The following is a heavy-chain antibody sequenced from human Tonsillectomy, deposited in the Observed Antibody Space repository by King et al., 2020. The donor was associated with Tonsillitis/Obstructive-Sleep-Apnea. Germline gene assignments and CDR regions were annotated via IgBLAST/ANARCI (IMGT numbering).Heavy chain of an antibody. CDR3: TSYIAAAGTVAFDI. Sequence: VQLVESGGGLVQPGGSLKLSCAASGFTFSGSAMHWVRQASGKGLEWVGRIRSKANSYATAYAASVKGRFTISRDDSKNTAYLQMNSLKTEDTAVYYCTSYIAAAGTVAFDIWAKGQWSPSLQ. CDR1: GFTFSGSA. J-gene: IGHJ3*02. V-gene: IGHV3-73*02. D-gene: IGHD6-13*01. CDR2: IRSKANSYAT.